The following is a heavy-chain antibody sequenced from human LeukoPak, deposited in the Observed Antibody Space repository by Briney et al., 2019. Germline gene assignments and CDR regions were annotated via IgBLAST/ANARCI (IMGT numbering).Heavy chain of an antibody. CDR2: IWYDGSKT. V-gene: IGHV3-33*08. CDR3: ARDACGSLSCYAY. J-gene: IGHJ4*02. D-gene: IGHD2-2*01. CDR1: GFTFTNYG. Sequence: GSLILSCATSGFTFTNYGFHWVRQAPGRGLEWVAVIWYDGSKTIYADAVKGRFTISRDNSENTRYLQMNSLRAEDTAMYYCARDACGSLSCYAYWGQGNLVSVSS.